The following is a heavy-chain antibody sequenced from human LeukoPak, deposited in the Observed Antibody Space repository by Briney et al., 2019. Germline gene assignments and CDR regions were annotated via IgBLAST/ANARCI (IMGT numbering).Heavy chain of an antibody. CDR3: ASWRHSAGWPFDY. CDR1: GYTLNDYY. J-gene: IGHJ4*02. D-gene: IGHD6-19*01. Sequence: ASVTVSFKASGYTLNDYYLHWVRQAPGQGLEWLGWINPNSGDTKYAQNFQGRVTMTRDTSITTAYMELSSLRSDDTALYYCASWRHSAGWPFDYWGQGTLVTVSS. V-gene: IGHV1-2*02. CDR2: INPNSGDT.